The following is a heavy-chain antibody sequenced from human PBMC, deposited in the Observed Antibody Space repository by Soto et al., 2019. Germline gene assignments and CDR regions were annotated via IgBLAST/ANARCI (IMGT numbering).Heavy chain of an antibody. CDR3: ARDIEQWLAGFDY. D-gene: IGHD6-19*01. J-gene: IGHJ4*02. CDR1: GGTFSSYA. CDR2: ISAYNGNT. Sequence: ASVKVSCKASGGTFSSYAISWVRQAPGQGLEWMGWISAYNGNTNYAQKLQGRVTMTTDTSTSTAYMELRSLRSDDTAVYYCARDIEQWLAGFDYWGQGTLVTVSS. V-gene: IGHV1-18*01.